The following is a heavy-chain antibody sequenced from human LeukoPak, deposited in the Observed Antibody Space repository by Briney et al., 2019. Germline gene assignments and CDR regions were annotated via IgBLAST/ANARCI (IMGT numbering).Heavy chain of an antibody. CDR1: GGTFSSYA. CDR3: ARSPIGYSYGSEVFDI. CDR2: IIPILGIA. V-gene: IGHV1-69*04. Sequence: ASVKVSCKASGGTFSSYAISWVRQAPGQGLEWMGRIIPILGIANYAQKFQGRVTITADKSTSTAYMELSSLRSEDTAVYYCARSPIGYSYGSEVFDIWGQGTMVTVSS. D-gene: IGHD5-18*01. J-gene: IGHJ3*02.